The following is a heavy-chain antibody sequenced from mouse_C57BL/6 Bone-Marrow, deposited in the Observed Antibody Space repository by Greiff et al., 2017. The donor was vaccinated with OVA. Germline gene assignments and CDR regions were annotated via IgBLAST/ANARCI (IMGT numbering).Heavy chain of an antibody. CDR2: IDPSDSYT. V-gene: IGHV1-69*01. D-gene: IGHD1-1*01. CDR3: ARNGFSNWYFDV. CDR1: GYTFTSYW. J-gene: IGHJ1*03. Sequence: QVQLQQPGAELVMPGASVKLSCKASGYTFTSYWMHWVKQRPGQGLEWIGEIDPSDSYTNYNQKFKGKSTLTVDKSSSTAYMQLSSLTSEDSAVYYCARNGFSNWYFDVRGTGPTVTVSS.